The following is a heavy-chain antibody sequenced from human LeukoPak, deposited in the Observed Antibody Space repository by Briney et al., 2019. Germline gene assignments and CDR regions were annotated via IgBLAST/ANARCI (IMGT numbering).Heavy chain of an antibody. CDR3: ASQGHYYYYYYMDV. CDR1: GGSISSSSYY. CDR2: IYTSGST. J-gene: IGHJ6*03. V-gene: IGHV4-61*02. Sequence: SETLSLTCTVSGGSISSSSYYWSWIRQPAGKGLEWIGRIYTSGSTNYNPSLKSRVTISVDTSKNQFSLKLSSVTAADTAVYYCASQGHYYYYYYMDVWGKGTTVTVSS.